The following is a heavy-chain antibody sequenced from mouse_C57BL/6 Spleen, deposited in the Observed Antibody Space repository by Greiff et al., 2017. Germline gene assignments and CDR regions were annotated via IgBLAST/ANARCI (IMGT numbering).Heavy chain of an antibody. D-gene: IGHD1-1*01. CDR2: IRNKANGYTT. Sequence: EVKLMESGGGLVQPGGSLSLSCAASGFTFTDYYMSWVRQPPGKALEWLGFIRNKANGYTTEYSASVKGRFTISRDNSQSILYLQMNALRAEDSATYYCARPVVANYAMDYWGQGTSVTVSS. CDR3: ARPVVANYAMDY. CDR1: GFTFTDYY. V-gene: IGHV7-3*01. J-gene: IGHJ4*01.